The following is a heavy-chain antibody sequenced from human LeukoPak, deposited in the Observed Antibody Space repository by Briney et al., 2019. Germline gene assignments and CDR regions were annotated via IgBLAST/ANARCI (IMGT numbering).Heavy chain of an antibody. V-gene: IGHV4-34*01. CDR3: ARHGVYYYGSGSRHIDY. CDR2: INHSGST. Sequence: KPSETLSLTCAVYGGSFSGYYWSWIRQPPGKGLEWIGEINHSGSTNYNPSLKSRVTISVDTSKNQFSLKLSSVTAADTAVYYCARHGVYYYGSGSRHIDYWGQGTLVTVSS. D-gene: IGHD3-10*01. CDR1: GGSFSGYY. J-gene: IGHJ4*02.